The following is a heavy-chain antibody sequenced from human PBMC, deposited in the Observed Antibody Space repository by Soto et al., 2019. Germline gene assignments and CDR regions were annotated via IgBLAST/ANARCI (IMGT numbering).Heavy chain of an antibody. CDR1: GGTFSSYA. V-gene: IGHV1-69*12. Sequence: QVQLVQSGAEVKKPGSSVKVSCKASGGTFSSYAISWVRQAPGQGLEWMGGIIPIFGTANYAQKFQGRVTITADXSXRXXYMELSSLRSEDTAVYYCARDYDFWSGYGPNGMDVWGQGTTVTVSS. D-gene: IGHD3-3*01. J-gene: IGHJ6*02. CDR2: IIPIFGTA. CDR3: ARDYDFWSGYGPNGMDV.